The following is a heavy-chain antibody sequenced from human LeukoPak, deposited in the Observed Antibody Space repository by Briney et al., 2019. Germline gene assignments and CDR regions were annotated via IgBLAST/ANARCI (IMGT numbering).Heavy chain of an antibody. J-gene: IGHJ5*02. Sequence: ASETLSLTFSVSGGSISSSTYYWGWIRQPPGKGLEWIGNIYNSGSTYYNPSLKSRVTISVDTSKNQFSLKLSSVTAADTAVYYCARQAYSSNLGWFDPWGQGTLVTVSS. D-gene: IGHD6-13*01. CDR3: ARQAYSSNLGWFDP. CDR2: IYNSGST. V-gene: IGHV4-39*01. CDR1: GGSISSSTYY.